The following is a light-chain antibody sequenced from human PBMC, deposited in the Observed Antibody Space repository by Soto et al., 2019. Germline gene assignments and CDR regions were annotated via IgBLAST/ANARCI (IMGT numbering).Light chain of an antibody. J-gene: IGKJ5*01. V-gene: IGKV3-11*01. CDR2: DAS. Sequence: EIVLTQSPATLSLSPGERATLSCRASQDVRIYLAWYQQRPGQAPRLLIYDASNRATGIPARFSGSGSGTDFTLTISGLEPEDFAVYYCQQRSDWPPTTFGQGTRLEIK. CDR3: QQRSDWPPTT. CDR1: QDVRIY.